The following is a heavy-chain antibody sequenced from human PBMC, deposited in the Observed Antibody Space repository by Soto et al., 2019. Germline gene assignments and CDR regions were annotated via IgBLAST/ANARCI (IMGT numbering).Heavy chain of an antibody. CDR3: ARHFYRSSFLGSYYYYGMDV. V-gene: IGHV5-10-1*01. CDR1: GYSFTSYW. Sequence: GESLKISCKGSGYSFTSYWISWVRQMPGKGLEWMGRIDPSDSYTNYSPSFQGHVTISADKSISTAYLQWSSLKASDTAMYYCARHFYRSSFLGSYYYYGMDVWGQGTTVTVSS. D-gene: IGHD6-6*01. CDR2: IDPSDSYT. J-gene: IGHJ6*02.